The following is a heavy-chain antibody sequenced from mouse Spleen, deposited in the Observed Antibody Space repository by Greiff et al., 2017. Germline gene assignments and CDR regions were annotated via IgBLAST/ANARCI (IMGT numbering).Heavy chain of an antibody. CDR3: ARLRDFDV. Sequence: EVQLQQSGPELVKPGASVKISCKASGYTFTDYYMNWVKQSHGKSLEWIGDINPNNGGTSYNQKFKGKATLTVDKSSSTAYMELRSLTSEDSAVYYCARLRDFDVWGAGTTVTVSS. J-gene: IGHJ1*01. D-gene: IGHD1-1*01. CDR1: GYTFTDYY. V-gene: IGHV1-26*01. CDR2: INPNNGGT.